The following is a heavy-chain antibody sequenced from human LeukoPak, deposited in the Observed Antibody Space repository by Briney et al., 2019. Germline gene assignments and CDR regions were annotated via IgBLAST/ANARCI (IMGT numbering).Heavy chain of an antibody. D-gene: IGHD2-21*02. CDR3: AKDLSVVTADYYGMDV. J-gene: IGHJ6*02. Sequence: PGGSLRLSCAASGFTFDDYAMHWVRQAPGKGLEWVSGISWNSGSIGYADSVKGRFTISRDNSKNTLYLQMNSLRAEDTAVYYCAKDLSVVTADYYGMDVWGQGTTVTVSS. CDR2: ISWNSGSI. V-gene: IGHV3-9*01. CDR1: GFTFDDYA.